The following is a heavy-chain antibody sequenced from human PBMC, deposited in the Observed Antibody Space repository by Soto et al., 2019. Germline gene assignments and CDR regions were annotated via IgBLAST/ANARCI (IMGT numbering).Heavy chain of an antibody. CDR2: ISGSGGST. CDR3: AKGPHYYDSSGPTDY. J-gene: IGHJ4*02. CDR1: GLTFSSYA. Sequence: GGSLRLSCVASGLTFSSYAMSWVRQAPGKGLEWVSAISGSGGSTYYADSVKGRFTISRDNSKNTLYLQMNSLRAEDTAVYYCAKGPHYYDSSGPTDYWGKGTRGTVSS. D-gene: IGHD3-22*01. V-gene: IGHV3-23*01.